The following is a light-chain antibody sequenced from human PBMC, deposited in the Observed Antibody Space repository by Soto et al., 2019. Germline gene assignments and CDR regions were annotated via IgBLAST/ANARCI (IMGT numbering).Light chain of an antibody. V-gene: IGKV3-15*01. CDR2: GAS. CDR1: QTVSDN. Sequence: EIVMTQSPATLSVSPGERTTFSCRASQTVSDNLAWYQHKPGQAPRLLIYGASTRATGIPARFSGSGSGTEFSLTISSLQSEDYAVYYCQQYTIFPLTFGGGTKVEIK. CDR3: QQYTIFPLT. J-gene: IGKJ4*01.